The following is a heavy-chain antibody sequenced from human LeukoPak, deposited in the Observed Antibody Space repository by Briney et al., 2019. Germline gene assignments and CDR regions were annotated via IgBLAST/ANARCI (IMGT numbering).Heavy chain of an antibody. CDR3: ARGAEKESGSGSYYTLSA. D-gene: IGHD3-10*01. CDR2: IYYSGST. Sequence: PSETLSLTCTVSGGSISSSSYYWGWIRQPPGKGLEWIGSIYYSGSTYYNPSLKSRVTISVDTSKNQFSLKLSSVTAADTAVYYCARGAEKESGSGSYYTLSAWGQGTLVTVSS. V-gene: IGHV4-39*07. CDR1: GGSISSSSYY. J-gene: IGHJ5*02.